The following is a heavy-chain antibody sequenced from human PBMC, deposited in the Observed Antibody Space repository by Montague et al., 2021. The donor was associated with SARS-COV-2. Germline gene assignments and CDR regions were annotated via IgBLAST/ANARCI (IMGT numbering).Heavy chain of an antibody. CDR2: INHSGST. J-gene: IGHJ5*02. V-gene: IGHV4-34*01. CDR1: GGSFSDYY. Sequence: SETLSLTCAVYGGSFSDYYWSWIRQPPGKGLEWIGEINHSGSTHYNPSLKSRVSISVDTSKNQFSLKLSSVTAADTAVYYCARGGKVTTSIAVKRTRGYNWFDPGGQGTLVTVSS. CDR3: ARGGKVTTSIAVKRTRGYNWFDP. D-gene: IGHD4-17*01.